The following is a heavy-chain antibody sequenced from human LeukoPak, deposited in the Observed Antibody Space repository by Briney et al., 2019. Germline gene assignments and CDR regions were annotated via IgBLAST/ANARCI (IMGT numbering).Heavy chain of an antibody. CDR1: GFTFDDYA. J-gene: IGHJ4*02. D-gene: IGHD2-2*02. CDR3: ARESRDDYTYGY. V-gene: IGHV3-9*01. Sequence: GRSLRLSCAASGFTFDDYAMHWVRQAPGKGLEWVSGISWNSGSIGYADSVKGRFTISRDNAKNSLYLQMNSLRAEDTAVYYCARESRDDYTYGYWGQGTLVTVSS. CDR2: ISWNSGSI.